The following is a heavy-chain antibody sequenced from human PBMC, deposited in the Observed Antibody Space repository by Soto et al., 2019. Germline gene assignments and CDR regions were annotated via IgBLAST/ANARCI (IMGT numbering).Heavy chain of an antibody. CDR3: ARWSDYGDYYYYGMDV. Sequence: SETLSLTCTVSGGSISSSSYYWGWIRQPPGKGLEWIGSIYYSGYTYYNPSLKSRVTISVDTSKNQFSLKLSSVTAADTAVYYCARWSDYGDYYYYGMDVWGQGTTVTVSS. CDR2: IYYSGYT. CDR1: GGSISSSSYY. J-gene: IGHJ6*02. D-gene: IGHD4-17*01. V-gene: IGHV4-39*01.